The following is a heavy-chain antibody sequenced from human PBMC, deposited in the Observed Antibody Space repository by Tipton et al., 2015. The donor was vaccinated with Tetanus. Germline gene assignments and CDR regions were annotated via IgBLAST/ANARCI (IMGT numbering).Heavy chain of an antibody. V-gene: IGHV4-31*03. D-gene: IGHD2-21*01. CDR3: ARGLCGGDRCYDSGYFSYGMDV. CDR1: GGSMKSRSYY. CDR2: VYDSGLS. J-gene: IGHJ6*02. Sequence: TLSLTCTVSGGSMKSRSYYWSWIRQLPGKGLEWIGFVYDSGLSFHNPSLRNRVLISVDTSKNNFSLRLTSVTAADTAVYYCARGLCGGDRCYDSGYFSYGMDVWGQGTTVTVSS.